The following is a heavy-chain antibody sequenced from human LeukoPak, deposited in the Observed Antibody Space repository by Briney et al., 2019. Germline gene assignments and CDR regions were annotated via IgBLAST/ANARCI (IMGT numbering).Heavy chain of an antibody. Sequence: GGSLRLSCAASGFNFRSYWMKWVRQAPGKGLEWVAKIKEDGSKKYYVDSVKGRFTISRDNAENSLYLQMNSLRVEDTAVYYCAIVSAWERGSYDYWGQGTLVTVSS. J-gene: IGHJ4*02. V-gene: IGHV3-7*05. CDR2: IKEDGSKK. D-gene: IGHD1-26*01. CDR1: GFNFRSYW. CDR3: AIVSAWERGSYDY.